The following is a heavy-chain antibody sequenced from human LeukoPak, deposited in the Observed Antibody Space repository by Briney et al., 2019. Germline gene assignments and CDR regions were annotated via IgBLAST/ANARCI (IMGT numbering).Heavy chain of an antibody. CDR1: GGTFSSYA. CDR3: ARAWDPATTVFDY. Sequence: ASVTVSCTASGGTFSSYAISWVRQAPGQGLEWMGGIIPILGTANYAQKFQGRVTITADESTSTAYMELSSLRSEDTAVYYCARAWDPATTVFDYWGQGTLVTVSS. CDR2: IIPILGTA. J-gene: IGHJ4*02. D-gene: IGHD4-17*01. V-gene: IGHV1-69*13.